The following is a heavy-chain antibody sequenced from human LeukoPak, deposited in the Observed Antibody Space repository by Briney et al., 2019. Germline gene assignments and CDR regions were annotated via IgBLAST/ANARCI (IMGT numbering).Heavy chain of an antibody. Sequence: GESLKISCKASGYNFPNYWIGWVRQMPGKGLEWMGIIYPGDSDIRYSPSFQGQVTISADKSTSTAYLQSSSLKASDTAMYYCARRYDSSGYYYRDWGQGTLVTVSS. CDR1: GYNFPNYW. CDR2: IYPGDSDI. V-gene: IGHV5-51*01. J-gene: IGHJ4*02. D-gene: IGHD3-22*01. CDR3: ARRYDSSGYYYRD.